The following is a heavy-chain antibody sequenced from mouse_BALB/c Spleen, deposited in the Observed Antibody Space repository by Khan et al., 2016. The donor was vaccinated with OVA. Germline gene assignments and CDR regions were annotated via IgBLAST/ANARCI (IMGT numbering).Heavy chain of an antibody. V-gene: IGHV6-6*02. CDR2: IRLKSDDYVT. CDR1: GFTLSNYW. Sequence: EGKREESGGGLVQPGGSMKLSCVASGFTLSNYWMNWVRQSPEKGLEWVAEIRLKSDDYVTNNAECAKGRFTISSDDSKSSVYLKMTNLRSEVTGSYYCRILLWGQGTTLTVSS. CDR3: RILL. J-gene: IGHJ2*01.